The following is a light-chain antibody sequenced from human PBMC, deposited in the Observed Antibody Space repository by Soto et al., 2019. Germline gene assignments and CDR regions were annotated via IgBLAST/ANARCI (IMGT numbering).Light chain of an antibody. CDR3: QQYDNLFT. CDR1: QDISNY. J-gene: IGKJ3*01. CDR2: DAS. V-gene: IGKV1-33*01. Sequence: DIQMTQSPSSLSASVGDRVTITCQASQDISNYLNWYQQKPVKAPKLLIYDASNLEIGVPSRFSGSGSGTHFTFTISSLQPEDIATYYCQQYDNLFTFGPGTKVEIK.